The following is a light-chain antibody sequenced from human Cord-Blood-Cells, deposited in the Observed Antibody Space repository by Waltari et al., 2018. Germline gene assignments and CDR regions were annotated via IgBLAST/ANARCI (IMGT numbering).Light chain of an antibody. CDR1: QSVSSY. CDR2: EAS. CDR3: RRRSHWPPVT. J-gene: IGKJ3*01. V-gene: IGKV3-11*01. Sequence: EIVLTQSPATLSLPPGERATLSCRASQSVSSYLTWYQQKPRQAPSLLIYEASNMATGIPGRFSGCGSGADFAVNNSSLGPEDFAVDYWRRRSHWPPVTFGPGTKVDIK.